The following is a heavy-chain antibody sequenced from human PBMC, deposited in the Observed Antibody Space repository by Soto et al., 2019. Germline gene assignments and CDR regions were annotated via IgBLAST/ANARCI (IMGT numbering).Heavy chain of an antibody. CDR2: IYPGDSDT. V-gene: IGHV5-51*01. CDR1: GYSFTSYW. Sequence: GESLKISCKGSGYSFTSYWIGWVRQMPGKGLEWMGIIYPGDSDTRYSPSFQGQVTISADKSISTAYLQWSSLKASDTAMYYCARFGDTAMVSNWFDPWGQGTLVTVSS. J-gene: IGHJ5*02. CDR3: ARFGDTAMVSNWFDP. D-gene: IGHD5-18*01.